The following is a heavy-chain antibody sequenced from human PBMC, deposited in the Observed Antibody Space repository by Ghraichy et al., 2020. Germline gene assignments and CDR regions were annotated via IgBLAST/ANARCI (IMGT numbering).Heavy chain of an antibody. Sequence: SETLSLTCVVSGVSINTNWWSWVRQPPGRGLEWIGEIFHDGKTTYNPSPMGRITISVEKSTNQFSLILTSVTAADTAVYYCATKGTPLPGADCGQGTRVIVSS. V-gene: IGHV4-4*02. CDR2: IFHDGKT. D-gene: IGHD6-19*01. CDR1: GVSINTNW. CDR3: ATKGTPLPGAD. J-gene: IGHJ4*02.